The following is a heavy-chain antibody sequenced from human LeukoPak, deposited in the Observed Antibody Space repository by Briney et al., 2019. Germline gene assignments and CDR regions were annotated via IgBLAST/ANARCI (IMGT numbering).Heavy chain of an antibody. CDR1: GFSFSQSW. V-gene: IGHV3-21*01. J-gene: IGHJ6*03. D-gene: IGHD2-2*01. CDR2: ISSSSSYI. CDR3: ARDGRTVVPYYYYYMDV. Sequence: PGGPLRLSCAASGFSFSQSWMTWVRQAPGKGLEEVSSISSSSSYIYYADSVKGRFTISRDNAKNSLYLQMNSLRAEDTAVYYCARDGRTVVPYYYYYMDVWGQGTMVTVSS.